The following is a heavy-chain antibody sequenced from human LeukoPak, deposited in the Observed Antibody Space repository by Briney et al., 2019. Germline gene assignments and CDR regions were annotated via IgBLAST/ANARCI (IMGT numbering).Heavy chain of an antibody. CDR3: ARERGRWLQKFDY. Sequence: ASVKVSCKASGYTFTSYYMHWVRQAPGQGLEWMGWINPNSGGTNYAQKFQGRVTMTRDTSISTAYMELSRLRSDDTAVYYCARERGRWLQKFDYWGQGTLVTVSS. CDR2: INPNSGGT. V-gene: IGHV1-2*02. D-gene: IGHD5-24*01. J-gene: IGHJ4*02. CDR1: GYTFTSYY.